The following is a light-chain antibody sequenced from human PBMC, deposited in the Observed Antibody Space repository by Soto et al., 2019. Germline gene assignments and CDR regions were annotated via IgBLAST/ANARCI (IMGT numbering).Light chain of an antibody. Sequence: DIQMTQSPSTLSGSVGDRVTITCRASQTISSWLAWYQQKPGKAPKLLIYKASTLKSGVPSRFSGSGSGTEFTLTISSLQPADFETDYCQHYNSYSEAFGQGTKVELK. CDR2: KAS. J-gene: IGKJ1*01. CDR1: QTISSW. CDR3: QHYNSYSEA. V-gene: IGKV1-5*03.